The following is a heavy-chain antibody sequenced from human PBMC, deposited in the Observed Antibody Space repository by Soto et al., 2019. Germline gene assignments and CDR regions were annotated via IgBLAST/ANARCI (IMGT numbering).Heavy chain of an antibody. CDR1: GGSISSYY. Sequence: SETLSLTCTVSGGSISSYYWSWIRQPAGKGLEWIGRIYNSGSTNYNPSLKSRVTMSVDTSKNQFSLKLSSVTAADTAVYYCAREKCSGGSCYSYYYYGMDVWGQGTTVTVSS. CDR3: AREKCSGGSCYSYYYYGMDV. D-gene: IGHD2-15*01. CDR2: IYNSGST. V-gene: IGHV4-4*07. J-gene: IGHJ6*02.